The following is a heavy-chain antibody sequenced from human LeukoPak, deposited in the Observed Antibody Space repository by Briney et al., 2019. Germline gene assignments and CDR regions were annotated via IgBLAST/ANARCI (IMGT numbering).Heavy chain of an antibody. V-gene: IGHV4-59*02. CDR3: ARGGEFDVFDI. D-gene: IGHD3-10*01. CDR2: VYYTGYT. Sequence: SETLSLTCAVSGVSVDAYQWNWIRQPPGKGLEWIGYVYYTGYTNYKPSLQGRVVISIDTSNNQFSLKLTSVTPADTATYYCARGGEFDVFDIWGQGRAVTVSS. J-gene: IGHJ3*02. CDR1: GVSVDAYQ.